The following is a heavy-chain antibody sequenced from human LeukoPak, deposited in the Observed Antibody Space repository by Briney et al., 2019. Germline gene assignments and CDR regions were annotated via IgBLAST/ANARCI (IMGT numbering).Heavy chain of an antibody. J-gene: IGHJ4*02. V-gene: IGHV4-39*01. D-gene: IGHD3-22*01. CDR3: ARQRNYYDSSGYYYAIDY. CDR1: GGSISSSSYY. CDR2: IYYSGST. Sequence: SETLSLTCTVSGGSISSSSYYWGWIRQPPGKGLEWIGSIYYSGSTYYNPSLKSRVTISADTSKNQFSLKLSSVTAADTAVYYCARQRNYYDSSGYYYAIDYWGQGTLVTVSS.